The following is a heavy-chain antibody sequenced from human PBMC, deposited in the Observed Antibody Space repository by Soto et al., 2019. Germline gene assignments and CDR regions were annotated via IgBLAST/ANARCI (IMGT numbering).Heavy chain of an antibody. CDR3: TRGFSGAPTDY. J-gene: IGHJ4*02. CDR1: GGSLSNYY. V-gene: IGHV4-34*01. Sequence: SETLSLTCAVYGGSLSNYYWNWIRQPPGKGLEWIGEVHYSGSTGYNPSLRSRVTISIDRSKNQFSLEMKSVTAADTAIYYCTRGFSGAPTDYWGQGALVTVSA. CDR2: VHYSGST. D-gene: IGHD3-3*01.